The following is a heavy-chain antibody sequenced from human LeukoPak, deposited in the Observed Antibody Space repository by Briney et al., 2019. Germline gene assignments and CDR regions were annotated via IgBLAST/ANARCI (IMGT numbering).Heavy chain of an antibody. Sequence: ASVKVSCKASGYTFTGYYMHWVRQAPGQGLEWMGWINPNSGGTNYAQKFQGRVTMTRDTSISTAYMELRSLRSDDTAVYYCVRDKKKYGDNENGKFDYWGQGTLVTVSS. V-gene: IGHV1-2*02. CDR2: INPNSGGT. D-gene: IGHD2-21*02. CDR3: VRDKKKYGDNENGKFDY. J-gene: IGHJ4*02. CDR1: GYTFTGYY.